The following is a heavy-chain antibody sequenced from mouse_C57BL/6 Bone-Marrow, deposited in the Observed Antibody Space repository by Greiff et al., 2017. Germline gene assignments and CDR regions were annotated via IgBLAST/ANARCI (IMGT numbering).Heavy chain of an antibody. Sequence: QVQLKESGAELVRPGASVKMSCKASGYTFTSYNMHWVKQTPRQGLEWIGDIYPGNGDTSYNQKFTGKATLTVDKSSSTAYMRLSSLTSEDAAVSFWARRVYYDYDLYAMDYWGQGTSVTVAS. CDR3: ARRVYYDYDLYAMDY. J-gene: IGHJ4*01. V-gene: IGHV1-12*01. CDR1: GYTFTSYN. D-gene: IGHD2-4*01. CDR2: IYPGNGDT.